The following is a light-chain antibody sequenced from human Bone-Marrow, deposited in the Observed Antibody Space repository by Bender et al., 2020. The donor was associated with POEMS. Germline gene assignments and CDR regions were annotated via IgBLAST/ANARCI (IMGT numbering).Light chain of an antibody. CDR3: CSFGGSHHPII. J-gene: IGLJ2*01. Sequence: SVLTQPPSVSGAPGQTVTISCTGSNSNIGANYDVHWYQQLPGTAPKLLIYGNNNRPSGLPARFSGSKSDNTASLTISGLQAEDEAEYYCCSFGGSHHPIIFGGGTRLTVL. CDR2: GNN. V-gene: IGLV1-40*01. CDR1: NSNIGANYD.